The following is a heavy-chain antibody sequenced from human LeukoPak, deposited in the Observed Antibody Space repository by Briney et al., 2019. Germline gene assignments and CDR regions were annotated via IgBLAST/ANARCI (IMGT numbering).Heavy chain of an antibody. CDR2: IYPGDSDT. J-gene: IGHJ5*02. CDR1: GYSFTSYW. CDR3: ARCIAAAGTWFDP. D-gene: IGHD6-13*01. V-gene: IGHV5-51*03. Sequence: GASVKISCKGSGYSFTSYWIGWVRQMPGKGLEWMGIIYPGDSDTRYSPSFRGQVTISADKSISTAYLQWSSLKASDTAMYYCARCIAAAGTWFDPWGQGTLVTVSS.